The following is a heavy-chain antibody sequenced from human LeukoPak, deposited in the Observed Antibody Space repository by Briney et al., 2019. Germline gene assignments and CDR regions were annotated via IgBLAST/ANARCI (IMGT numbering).Heavy chain of an antibody. Sequence: GGSLRLSCAASGFTFSSYWMHWVRQAPGKGLVWVSRINNDGSSTSYADSVKGRFTISRDNAKNTLYLQMNSLRAEDTAVYYCARVGDHFHWYLDLRGRGTLVTVSS. D-gene: IGHD3-3*02. CDR2: INNDGSST. V-gene: IGHV3-74*01. J-gene: IGHJ2*01. CDR1: GFTFSSYW. CDR3: ARVGDHFHWYLDL.